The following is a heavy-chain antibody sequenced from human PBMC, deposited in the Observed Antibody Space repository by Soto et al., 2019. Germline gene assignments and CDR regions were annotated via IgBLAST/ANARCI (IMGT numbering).Heavy chain of an antibody. CDR3: ASLEYSSSQPY. Sequence: HVQLHESGTGLVKPSGTLALTCTVSGCSISSYYWCCLRQRQGKGLEWSGYIDYRWRTNDNPSLKSRVTRSVDTSKNQFSLKLSSVTGAYTAVDYSASLEYSSSQPYWGQVPLDTVSS. CDR2: IDYRWRT. V-gene: IGHV4-59*01. D-gene: IGHD6-13*01. CDR1: GCSISSYY. J-gene: IGHJ4*02.